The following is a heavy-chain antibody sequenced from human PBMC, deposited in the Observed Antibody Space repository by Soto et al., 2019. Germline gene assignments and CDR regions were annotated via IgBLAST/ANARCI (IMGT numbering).Heavy chain of an antibody. CDR1: GFIFRDYY. D-gene: IGHD2-2*01. CDR3: ARHLVATGGRYFDV. Sequence: ELLEESGGGLVKPGGSLRLSCVASGFIFRDYYMSWILQAPGKGLEWVAFVSGAGDTKNYADSVKGRLTISRDNTKKSLYLQMDSLRADDSAVYYCARHLVATGGRYFDVWGRGTLVTVSS. V-gene: IGHV3-11*01. J-gene: IGHJ2*01. CDR2: VSGAGDTK.